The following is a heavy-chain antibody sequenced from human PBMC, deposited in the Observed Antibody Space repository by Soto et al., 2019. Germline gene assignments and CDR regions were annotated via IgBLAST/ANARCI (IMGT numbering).Heavy chain of an antibody. Sequence: EVQLLESGGGLVQPGGSLRLSCVVSGFTFSNYAMTWVRQAPGKGLEWVSSISGSGGSTFYADSVKGRFTISRDTSKNTLNLQMNSLRADDTAVYYCAGRVYCSGGGCYSGYYYFDSWGQGSLVTVSS. J-gene: IGHJ4*02. CDR1: GFTFSNYA. V-gene: IGHV3-23*01. D-gene: IGHD2-15*01. CDR3: AGRVYCSGGGCYSGYYYFDS. CDR2: ISGSGGST.